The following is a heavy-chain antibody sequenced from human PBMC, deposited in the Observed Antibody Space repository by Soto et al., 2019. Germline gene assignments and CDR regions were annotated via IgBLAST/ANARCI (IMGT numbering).Heavy chain of an antibody. CDR2: VSAYPGET. CDR3: ARGRNCNYVGAFDI. D-gene: IGHD1-7*01. J-gene: IGHJ3*02. Sequence: QVQLVQSGPEVKKPGASVKLSCKASGYIFTSYTVTWVRQAPGQGLEWMGWVSAYPGETQYAQRFHGTVTMTTNTSTSTAYMEMRSLKSDVTAVYYCARGRNCNYVGAFDIWGQGTMVTVSS. CDR1: GYIFTSYT. V-gene: IGHV1-18*04.